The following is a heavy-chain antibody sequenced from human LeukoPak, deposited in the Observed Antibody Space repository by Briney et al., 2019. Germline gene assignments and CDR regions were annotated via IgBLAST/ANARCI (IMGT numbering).Heavy chain of an antibody. Sequence: SETLSLTCAVYGGSFSGYYWSWIRQPPGKGLEWIGEINHSGSTNYNPSLKSRVTISVDTSKNQFSLKLSSVTAADTAVYYCARGTSIVLMVYAPYYFDYWGQGTLVTVSS. J-gene: IGHJ4*02. D-gene: IGHD2-8*01. CDR2: INHSGST. V-gene: IGHV4-34*01. CDR3: ARGTSIVLMVYAPYYFDY. CDR1: GGSFSGYY.